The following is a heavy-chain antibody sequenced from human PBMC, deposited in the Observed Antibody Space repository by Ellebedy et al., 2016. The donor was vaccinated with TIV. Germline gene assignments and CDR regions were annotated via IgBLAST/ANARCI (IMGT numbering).Heavy chain of an antibody. J-gene: IGHJ4*02. CDR1: GYTFTSYD. CDR3: ARGDSDYGDYASHPDY. Sequence: AASVKVSCKASGYTFTSYDINWVRQATGQGLEWMGWMNPNSGNTGYAQKFQGRVTMTRDTSTSTIYMELSSLRSEDTAVYYCARGDSDYGDYASHPDYWGQGTLVTVSS. V-gene: IGHV1-8*01. D-gene: IGHD4-17*01. CDR2: MNPNSGNT.